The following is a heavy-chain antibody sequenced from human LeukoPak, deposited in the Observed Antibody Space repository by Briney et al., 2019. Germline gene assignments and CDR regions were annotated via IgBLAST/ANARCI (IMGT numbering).Heavy chain of an antibody. CDR3: ARDPHSDFWSGYSWYYFDY. CDR2: IYYGGST. V-gene: IGHV4-59*01. Sequence: PSETLSLTCTVSGGSISSYYWSWIRQPPGKGLEWIGHIYYGGSTTYNPSLKSRVTISLDTSKNQFSLKLSSVTAADTAVYYCARDPHSDFWSGYSWYYFDYWGQGTLVTVSS. D-gene: IGHD3-3*01. CDR1: GGSISSYY. J-gene: IGHJ4*02.